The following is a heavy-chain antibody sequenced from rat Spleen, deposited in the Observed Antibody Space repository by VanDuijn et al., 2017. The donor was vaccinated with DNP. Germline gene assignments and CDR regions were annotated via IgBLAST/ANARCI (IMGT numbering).Heavy chain of an antibody. J-gene: IGHJ4*01. D-gene: IGHD5-1*01. Sequence: EVQLVESGGGLVQPGRSMKLSCVASGFIFNDYAMAWVRQAPTKGLEWVASISYDGGSTYYRDSVKGRFTISRDNAKSSLYLQMDSLRSEDTATYYCARNWAMDAWGQGTSVTVS. CDR3: ARNWAMDA. CDR1: GFIFNDYA. CDR2: ISYDGGST. V-gene: IGHV5-20*01.